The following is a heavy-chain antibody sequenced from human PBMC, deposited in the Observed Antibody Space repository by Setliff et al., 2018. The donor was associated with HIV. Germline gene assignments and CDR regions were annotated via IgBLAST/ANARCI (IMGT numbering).Heavy chain of an antibody. D-gene: IGHD3-3*02. CDR1: GFSLSTSGVC. V-gene: IGHV2-5*02. J-gene: IGHJ6*03. CDR2: IYWDDDK. Sequence: SGPTLVNPTQTLTLTCTFSGFSLSTSGVCVGWIRLPPGKALEWLALIYWDDDKRYSPSLKSRLTITKDTSKNRVVLTMTNMDPVDTATSYCAHILQDPPSHFYYYFYMDVWGKGTTVTVSS. CDR3: AHILQDPPSHFYYYFYMDV.